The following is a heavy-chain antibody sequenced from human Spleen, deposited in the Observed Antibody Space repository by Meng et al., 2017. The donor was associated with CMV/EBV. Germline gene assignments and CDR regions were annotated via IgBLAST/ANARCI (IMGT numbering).Heavy chain of an antibody. D-gene: IGHD3-3*01. Sequence: SVKVSCKASGGTFSSYAISWVRQAPGQGLEWMGGIIPIFGTANYAQKFQGRVTITTDESTSTAYMELSSLRSEDTAVDYCARGPSITIFGVADYYYGMDVWGQGTTVTVSS. V-gene: IGHV1-69*05. CDR1: GGTFSSYA. CDR3: ARGPSITIFGVADYYYGMDV. CDR2: IIPIFGTA. J-gene: IGHJ6*02.